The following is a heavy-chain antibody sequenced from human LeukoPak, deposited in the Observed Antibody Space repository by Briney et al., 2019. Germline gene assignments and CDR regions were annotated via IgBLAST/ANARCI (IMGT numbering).Heavy chain of an antibody. Sequence: SVKVSCKASGGTFSSYAISWVRQAPGQGLEWMGGIIPIFGTANYAQKFQGRVTITADESTSTAYMELSSLRSEDTAVYYCARGKLGELFPGGWFDPWGQGTLVTVSS. CDR3: ARGKLGELFPGGWFDP. D-gene: IGHD3-10*01. V-gene: IGHV1-69*13. CDR2: IIPIFGTA. CDR1: GGTFSSYA. J-gene: IGHJ5*02.